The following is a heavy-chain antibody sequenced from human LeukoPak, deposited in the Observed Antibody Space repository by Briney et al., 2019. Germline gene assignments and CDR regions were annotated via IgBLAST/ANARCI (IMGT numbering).Heavy chain of an antibody. D-gene: IGHD6-13*01. CDR2: INHSGST. CDR3: ARGIAAADPLNWFDP. Sequence: PSETLSLTCAVYGGSFSGYYWSWIRQPPGKGLEWIGEINHSGSTNYNPSLKSRVTISVDTSKKQFSLKLSSVTAADTAVYYCARGIAAADPLNWFDPWGQGTLVIVSS. V-gene: IGHV4-34*01. J-gene: IGHJ5*02. CDR1: GGSFSGYY.